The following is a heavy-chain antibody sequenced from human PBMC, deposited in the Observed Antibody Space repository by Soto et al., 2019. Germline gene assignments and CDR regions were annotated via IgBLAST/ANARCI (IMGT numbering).Heavy chain of an antibody. CDR2: IIPIFGTA. CDR3: AREGAYGSGSYPPDY. Sequence: SVKVSCKASGGTFSSYAISWVREAPVQGLEWMGGIIPIFGTANYAQKFQGRVTITADESTSTAYMELSSLRSEDTAVYYCAREGAYGSGSYPPDYWGQGTLVTVSS. D-gene: IGHD3-10*01. CDR1: GGTFSSYA. J-gene: IGHJ4*02. V-gene: IGHV1-69*01.